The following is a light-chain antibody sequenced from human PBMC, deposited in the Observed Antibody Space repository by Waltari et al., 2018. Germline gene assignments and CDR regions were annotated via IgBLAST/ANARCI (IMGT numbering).Light chain of an antibody. J-gene: IGKJ2*01. CDR1: RSVLYRPNNKNY. CDR3: QQFAAQPYT. V-gene: IGKV4-1*01. Sequence: DIVMTQSPDSLAVSLGERATINCKSSRSVLYRPNNKNYLTWYQQKPGQPPKLLIFWSSTRESGVPDRFSGSGSGTNFTLTISSLQAEDVAVYYCQQFAAQPYTFGQGTKLEIK. CDR2: WSS.